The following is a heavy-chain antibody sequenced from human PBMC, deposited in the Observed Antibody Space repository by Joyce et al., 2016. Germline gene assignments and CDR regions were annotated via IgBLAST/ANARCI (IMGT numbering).Heavy chain of an antibody. Sequence: QVQLQELGPGLVKPSEPLSLTCSVSNGSIGTYYWGWIRQPPGKGLEWIGYVYHTGSTNYNPSLKGRFTISVDTSKNQFSLKIDSVTAGDTAIYYCARGAGGFLEWYYFDSWGRGTLVTVSS. D-gene: IGHD3-3*01. CDR1: NGSIGTYY. J-gene: IGHJ4*02. CDR2: VYHTGST. CDR3: ARGAGGFLEWYYFDS. V-gene: IGHV4-59*01.